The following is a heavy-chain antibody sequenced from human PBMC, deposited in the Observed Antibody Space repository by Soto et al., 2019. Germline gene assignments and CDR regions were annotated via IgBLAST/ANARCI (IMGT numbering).Heavy chain of an antibody. Sequence: SETLSLTCAVYGGSFSGYYWSWIRQPPGKGLEWIGEINHSGSTNYNPSLKSRVTISVDTSKNQFSLKLSSVTAADTAVYYCARAHSSIAAAGTEPEGWFDPWGQGTLVTVSS. CDR2: INHSGST. D-gene: IGHD6-13*01. CDR3: ARAHSSIAAAGTEPEGWFDP. J-gene: IGHJ5*02. V-gene: IGHV4-34*01. CDR1: GGSFSGYY.